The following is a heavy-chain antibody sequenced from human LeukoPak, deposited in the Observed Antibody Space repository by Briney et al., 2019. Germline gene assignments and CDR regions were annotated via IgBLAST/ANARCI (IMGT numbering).Heavy chain of an antibody. V-gene: IGHV3-21*01. CDR2: ISSSSSYI. J-gene: IGHJ4*02. Sequence: GGSLRLSCAVSGFTFSSSSLNWVRQAPGKGLEWVSSISSSSSYIYYADSVKGRFTISRDNAKNSLYLQMDSLRADDTAVYYCATSDDLWSGVDNWGQGTLVTVSS. CDR1: GFTFSSSS. CDR3: ATSDDLWSGVDN. D-gene: IGHD3-3*01.